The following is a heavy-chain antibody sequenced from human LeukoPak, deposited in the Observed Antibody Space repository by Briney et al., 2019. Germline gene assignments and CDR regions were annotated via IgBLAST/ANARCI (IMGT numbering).Heavy chain of an antibody. CDR3: AREPMVGYFDY. D-gene: IGHD2-15*01. J-gene: IGHJ4*02. CDR2: IKQDGSEK. Sequence: GGSLRLSCAASGFTFSSYWMSWVRQAPGKGLEWVANIKQDGSEKYYVDSVKGRFTISRDNAKNSLYLQMNSLRAEDTALYYCAREPMVGYFDYWGQGTLVTVSS. CDR1: GFTFSSYW. V-gene: IGHV3-7*01.